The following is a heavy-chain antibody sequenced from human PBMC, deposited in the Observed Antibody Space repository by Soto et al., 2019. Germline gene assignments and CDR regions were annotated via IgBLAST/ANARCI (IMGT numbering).Heavy chain of an antibody. J-gene: IGHJ6*02. Sequence: QVQLVQSGAEVKKPGSSVKVSCKASGGTFSRYSITWVRQAPGHGLEWIGRIIPIFGIASYAQKFQGRVTTTAGESRSTAYMEVSSLRSDDTAVYYSAREDRDRESGLVPAAIDGMDVWGQGTTVTVSS. V-gene: IGHV1-69*08. CDR1: GGTFSRYS. CDR2: IIPIFGIA. CDR3: AREDRDRESGLVPAAIDGMDV. D-gene: IGHD2-2*01.